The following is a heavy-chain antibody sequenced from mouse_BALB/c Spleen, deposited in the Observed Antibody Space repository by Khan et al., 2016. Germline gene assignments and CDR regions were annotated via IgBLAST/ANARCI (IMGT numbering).Heavy chain of an antibody. CDR3: ARYLDY. CDR1: GYTFTIYW. J-gene: IGHJ4*01. V-gene: IGHV1-7*01. Sequence: QVQLQQSGAELAKPGASVKMSCKASGYTFTIYWMHWVKQRPGQGLEWIGYINPITGSTAYNQKFKDKATLTADKSSRTAYMPLCSLTSEDSAVYDCARYLDYWCQGTSVTVSS. CDR2: INPITGST.